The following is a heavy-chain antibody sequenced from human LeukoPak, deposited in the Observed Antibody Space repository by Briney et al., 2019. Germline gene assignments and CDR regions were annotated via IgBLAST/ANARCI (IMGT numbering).Heavy chain of an antibody. D-gene: IGHD3-22*01. CDR2: ISSSSSYI. CDR3: ARGDSSGSFLPFDY. Sequence: GGSLRLSCAASGFTFSSYWMHWVRQAPGKGLEWVSSISSSSSYIYYADSVKGRFTISRDNAKNSLYLQMNSLRAEDTAVYYCARGDSSGSFLPFDYWGQGTLVTVSS. CDR1: GFTFSSYW. J-gene: IGHJ4*02. V-gene: IGHV3-21*01.